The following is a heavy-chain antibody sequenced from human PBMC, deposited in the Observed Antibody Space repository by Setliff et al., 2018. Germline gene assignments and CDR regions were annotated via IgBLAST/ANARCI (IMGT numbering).Heavy chain of an antibody. V-gene: IGHV3-30*04. CDR1: GFTFSSYT. J-gene: IGHJ4*02. Sequence: GGSLRLSCAASGFTFSSYTMYWVRQAPGKGLEWVTVISYDGSNKYYADSVKGRFTISRDNSKNSLYLQMNSLRAEDTAAYYCARDGGDYWGQGTLVTVSS. CDR3: ARDGGDY. CDR2: ISYDGSNK.